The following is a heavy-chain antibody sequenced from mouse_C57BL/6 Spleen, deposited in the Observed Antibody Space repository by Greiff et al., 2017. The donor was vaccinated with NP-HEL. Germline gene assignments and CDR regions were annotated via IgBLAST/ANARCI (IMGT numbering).Heavy chain of an antibody. V-gene: IGHV1-54*01. D-gene: IGHD2-4*01. CDR3: ARNDYDFFDY. Sequence: QVQLQQSGAELVRPGTSVKVSCKASGYAFTNYLIEWVKQRPGQGLEWIGVINPGSGGTNYNEKFKGKATLTADKSSSTAYMQLSSLTPEDSAVYFCARNDYDFFDYWGQGTTLTVSS. CDR1: GYAFTNYL. J-gene: IGHJ2*01. CDR2: INPGSGGT.